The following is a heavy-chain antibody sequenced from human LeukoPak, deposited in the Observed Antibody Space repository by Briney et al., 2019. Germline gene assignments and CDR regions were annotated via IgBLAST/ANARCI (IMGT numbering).Heavy chain of an antibody. CDR1: GFTFSSYW. Sequence: GGSLRLSCAASGFTFSSYWMHWVRQAPGEGLAWVSHISSDGSSTTFADSVKGRFTISRDNAKNTLYLQMNSLRAEDTAVYYCARISYESRGYYDYWGQGTLVTVSS. CDR3: ARISYESRGYYDY. V-gene: IGHV3-74*01. D-gene: IGHD3-22*01. CDR2: ISSDGSST. J-gene: IGHJ4*02.